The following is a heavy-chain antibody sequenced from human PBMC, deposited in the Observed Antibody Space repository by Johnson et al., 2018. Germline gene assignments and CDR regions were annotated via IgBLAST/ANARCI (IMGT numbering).Heavy chain of an antibody. CDR1: AYTFTSYF. CDR3: ASGRLTGCDY. Sequence: QVQLVQSGAEVKKXGASVKVSCKSSAYTFTSYFIHWVRQAPGQRLEYMGWINAGNGNTKYSQKFQGRVTITRDTSASTAYMELGSLGSGDTAMYYWASGRLTGCDYWGQGTLVTVSS. D-gene: IGHD3-9*01. V-gene: IGHV1-3*01. J-gene: IGHJ4*02. CDR2: INAGNGNT.